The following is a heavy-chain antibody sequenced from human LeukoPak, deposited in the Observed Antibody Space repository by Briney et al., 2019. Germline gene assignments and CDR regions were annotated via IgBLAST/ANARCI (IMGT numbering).Heavy chain of an antibody. CDR3: ARVRYGELDV. V-gene: IGHV3-23*01. J-gene: IGHJ6*02. Sequence: GGSLRLSCAASGFTFSSYAMNWVRQAPGKGLEWVSSMSGSGGSTYYADSVKGRFTISRDDSKNTLYLQMNSLRAEDTAVYYCARVRYGELDVWGQGTTVTVSS. D-gene: IGHD4-17*01. CDR1: GFTFSSYA. CDR2: MSGSGGST.